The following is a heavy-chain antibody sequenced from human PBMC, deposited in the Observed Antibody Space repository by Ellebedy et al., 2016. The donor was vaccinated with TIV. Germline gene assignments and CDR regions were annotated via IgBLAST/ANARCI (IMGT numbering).Heavy chain of an antibody. CDR2: VTYNGKDT. Sequence: GESLKISXAASNFNFHEDAMHWVRQAPGKGLEWVALVTYNGKDTYYADSMRGRFTISRDNSKSTVYLQMRSLNPNDTAVYFCARARTLGSGSSLDHWGQGTLVAVSS. J-gene: IGHJ4*02. D-gene: IGHD3-10*01. CDR1: NFNFHEDA. V-gene: IGHV3-30*04. CDR3: ARARTLGSGSSLDH.